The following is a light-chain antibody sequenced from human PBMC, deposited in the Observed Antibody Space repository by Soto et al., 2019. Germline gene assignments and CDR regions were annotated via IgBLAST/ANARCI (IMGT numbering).Light chain of an antibody. CDR2: AAS. J-gene: IGKJ3*01. V-gene: IGKV1-27*01. Sequence: DIKMTQSPSSLSASVGDRVTITCRASQGIINYLAWYQQKPGKVPKLLIYAASTLQSGVPSRFSGSGSGTVFTLTISRRQPEDVATYCCRQYNSAPFTFVPGTKVDI. CDR3: RQYNSAPFT. CDR1: QGIINY.